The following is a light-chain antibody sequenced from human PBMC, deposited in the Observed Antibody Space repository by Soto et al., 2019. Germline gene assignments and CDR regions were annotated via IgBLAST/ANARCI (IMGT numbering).Light chain of an antibody. CDR2: DAS. CDR3: QKRSNWPPKT. V-gene: IGKV3-11*01. Sequence: EIVLTQSPATLSLSPGERATLSCRASQSVSSYLAWYQQKPGQAPRLLIYDASNRATGIPARFSGSGYGTDFTLTISSLEPEDFEVYYCQKRSNWPPKTFGQGTKLEIK. J-gene: IGKJ2*01. CDR1: QSVSSY.